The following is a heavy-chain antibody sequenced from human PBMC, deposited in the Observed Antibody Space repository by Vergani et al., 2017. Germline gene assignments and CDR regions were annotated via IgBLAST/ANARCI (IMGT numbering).Heavy chain of an antibody. CDR2: IYYSGST. CDR3: ARARWXTFGGVIVGRWFDP. V-gene: IGHV4-31*03. D-gene: IGHD3-16*02. Sequence: QVQLQESGPGLVKPSQTLTLTCTVSGGSISSGGYYWSWIRQHPGKGLEWIGYIYYSGSTYYNPSLKSRVTISVDTSKNQFSLKLSSVTAADTAVYYCARARWXTFGGVIVGRWFDPWGQGTLVTVSS. J-gene: IGHJ5*02. CDR1: GGSISSGGYY.